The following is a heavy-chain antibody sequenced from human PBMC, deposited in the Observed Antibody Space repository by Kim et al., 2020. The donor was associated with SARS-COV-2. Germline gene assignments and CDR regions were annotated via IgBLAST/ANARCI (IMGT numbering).Heavy chain of an antibody. Sequence: SETLSLTCTVSGDSINTTSVYWGWIRQPPGKGLEWIGSIFYTGSANYNPSLRSRVTISLDTSKNQFSLKMNSVTAADTAMYFCARHFGHALYYIVYWGQG. D-gene: IGHD3-10*01. J-gene: IGHJ4*02. CDR2: IFYTGSA. CDR3: ARHFGHALYYIVY. V-gene: IGHV4-39*01. CDR1: GDSINTTSVY.